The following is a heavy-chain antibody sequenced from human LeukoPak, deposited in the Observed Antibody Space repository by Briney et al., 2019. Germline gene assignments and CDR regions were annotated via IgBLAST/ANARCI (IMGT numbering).Heavy chain of an antibody. J-gene: IGHJ4*02. Sequence: GGSLRLSCAASGFTFSSYAMSWVRQAPGKGLEWVSAISGSGGSRFTISRDNSKNTLYLQMNSPRAEDTAVYYCAKAVRDIAAPAYYFDYWGQGTLVTVSS. CDR3: AKAVRDIAAPAYYFDY. CDR2: ISGSGG. CDR1: GFTFSSYA. D-gene: IGHD6-6*01. V-gene: IGHV3-23*01.